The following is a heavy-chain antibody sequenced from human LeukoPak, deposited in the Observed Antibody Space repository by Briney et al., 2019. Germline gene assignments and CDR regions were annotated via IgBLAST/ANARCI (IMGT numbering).Heavy chain of an antibody. CDR2: INPNSGGT. CDR1: GYTFTGYY. Sequence: ASVKVSCKASGYTFTGYYMHWVRQAPGQGLGWMGWINPNSGGTNYAQKFQGWVTMTRDTSISTAYMELSRLRSDDTAVYYCAREAKTYYFDYWGQGTLVTVSS. CDR3: AREAKTYYFDY. V-gene: IGHV1-2*04. J-gene: IGHJ4*02. D-gene: IGHD1-26*01.